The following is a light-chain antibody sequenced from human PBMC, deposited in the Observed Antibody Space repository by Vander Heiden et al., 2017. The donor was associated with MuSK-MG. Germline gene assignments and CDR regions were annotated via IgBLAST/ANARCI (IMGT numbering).Light chain of an antibody. V-gene: IGLV1-44*01. CDR3: AAWDDSRNGYV. Sequence: QSVLTQPPSASGTPGQRVTLSFSCSSSNIGSNTVNWYQQLPGPAPKLLIYSNNQRPSGVPDRFSGSKSGTSASLAISGLQSEDEADYYCAAWDDSRNGYVFGTGTKVTVL. CDR1: SSNIGSNT. CDR2: SNN. J-gene: IGLJ1*01.